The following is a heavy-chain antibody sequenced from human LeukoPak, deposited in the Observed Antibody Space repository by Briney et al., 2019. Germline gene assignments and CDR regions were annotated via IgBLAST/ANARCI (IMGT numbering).Heavy chain of an antibody. Sequence: GESLKISCKGSGYSFTSYWFGWVRQLPGKGLEWMGIIYPGDSDTRYSPSFQGQVTISADKSISTAYLQWSSLKASDTAMYYCARSLTNLYATRAFDIWGQGTMVTVSS. D-gene: IGHD2-8*01. CDR1: GYSFTSYW. CDR2: IYPGDSDT. V-gene: IGHV5-51*01. J-gene: IGHJ3*02. CDR3: ARSLTNLYATRAFDI.